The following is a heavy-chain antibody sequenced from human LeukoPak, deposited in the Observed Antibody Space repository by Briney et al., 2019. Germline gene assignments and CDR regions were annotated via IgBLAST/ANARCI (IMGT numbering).Heavy chain of an antibody. V-gene: IGHV3-11*06. J-gene: IGHJ4*02. CDR3: ARVTAVAAPLTY. CDR2: ISSSSSYT. CDR1: GFTFSDYY. D-gene: IGHD6-19*01. Sequence: GGSLRLSCAASGFTFSDYYMTWIRQAPGKGLEWVSYISSSSSYTNYADSVKGRFTISRDNTKNSLYLQMNSLRAEDTAVYYWARVTAVAAPLTYWGQGTLVTVSS.